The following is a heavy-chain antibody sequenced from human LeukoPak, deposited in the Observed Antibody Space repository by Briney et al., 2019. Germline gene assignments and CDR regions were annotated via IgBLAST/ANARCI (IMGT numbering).Heavy chain of an antibody. CDR1: GFTFDDYA. J-gene: IGHJ6*03. CDR2: INWNGRIT. D-gene: IGHD5-18*01. CDR3: ARGLVQLWLRDTYYYMDV. Sequence: PSGGSLRLSCAASGFTFDDYAMNWVRQVPGRGLEWVSGINWNGRITEYADSVKDRFTISRQNTKNSLYLYMNNLGGEDTALYFCARGLVQLWLRDTYYYMDVWGKGTTVTVSS. V-gene: IGHV3-20*04.